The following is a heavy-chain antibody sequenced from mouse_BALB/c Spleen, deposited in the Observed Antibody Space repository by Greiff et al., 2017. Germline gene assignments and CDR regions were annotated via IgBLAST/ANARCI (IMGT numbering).Heavy chain of an antibody. CDR3: ARGGSTVVPYFDV. J-gene: IGHJ1*01. D-gene: IGHD1-1*01. V-gene: IGHV3-8*02. CDR2: ISYSGST. CDR1: GDSITSGY. Sequence: VQLQQSGPSLVKPSQTLSLTCSVTGDSITSGYWNWIRKFPGNKLEYMGYISYSGSTYYNPSLKSRISITRDTSKNQYYLQLNSVTTEDTATYYCARGGSTVVPYFDVWGAGTTVTVSS.